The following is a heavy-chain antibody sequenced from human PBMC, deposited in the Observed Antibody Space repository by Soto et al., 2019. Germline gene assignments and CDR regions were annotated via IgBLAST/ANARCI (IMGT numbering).Heavy chain of an antibody. V-gene: IGHV4-59*01. D-gene: IGHD3-10*01. CDR2: IHDSGSS. CDR1: GASISTYY. Sequence: QVQLQESGPGLVKPSETLSLTCTVSGASISTYYWSWVRQPPGKGLEWIGYIHDSGSSYYNPSLKGRVSMSLDTSRNQISLQLNSVTTADTAVYYCARESAGSGKNNWFDPWGQGTLVTVSS. J-gene: IGHJ5*02. CDR3: ARESAGSGKNNWFDP.